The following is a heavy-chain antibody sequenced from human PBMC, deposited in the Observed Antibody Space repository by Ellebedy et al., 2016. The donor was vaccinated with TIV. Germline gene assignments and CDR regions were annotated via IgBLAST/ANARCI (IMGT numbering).Heavy chain of an antibody. CDR1: GFTFSSYG. Sequence: GESLKISXAASGFTFSSYGMHWVRQAPGKGLEWVAVISYDGSNKYYADSVKGRFTISRDNSKNTLYLQMNSLRAEDTAVYYCAKVRAGYYIEPSVFGNYYGMDVWGQGTTVTVSS. J-gene: IGHJ6*02. CDR2: ISYDGSNK. CDR3: AKVRAGYYIEPSVFGNYYGMDV. V-gene: IGHV3-30*18. D-gene: IGHD3-9*01.